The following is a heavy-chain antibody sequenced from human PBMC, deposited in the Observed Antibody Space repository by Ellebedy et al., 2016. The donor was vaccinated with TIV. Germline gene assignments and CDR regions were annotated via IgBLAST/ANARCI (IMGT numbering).Heavy chain of an antibody. J-gene: IGHJ3*02. CDR2: FGGRSTTT. CDR3: AKISPTHRGAFDI. V-gene: IGHV3-23*01. Sequence: GGSLRLXXEASGFTFSSYAMSWLRLAPGKGLEWVSVFGGRSTTTYYADSVKGRFTISRDNSKNTLFLQMNSLRGDDTARYYCAKISPTHRGAFDIWGQGTMVTVSS. D-gene: IGHD3-3*02. CDR1: GFTFSSYA.